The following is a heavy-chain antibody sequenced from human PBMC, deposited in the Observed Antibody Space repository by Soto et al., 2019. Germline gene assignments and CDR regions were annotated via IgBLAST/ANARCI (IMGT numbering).Heavy chain of an antibody. D-gene: IGHD6-13*01. CDR1: GFTFGNKA. CDR3: ARDGQQLAPYAMDV. J-gene: IGHJ6*02. V-gene: IGHV3-33*01. Sequence: QVQLVESGGNMVQPGGSLRLSCAASGFTFGNKAMHWVRHAAGKGLEWVAQIWFDGNNKYYTDSVKGRFTISRDNLKNTVYLQMDSLRADDTAVYYCARDGQQLAPYAMDVWGQGTTVIVSS. CDR2: IWFDGNNK.